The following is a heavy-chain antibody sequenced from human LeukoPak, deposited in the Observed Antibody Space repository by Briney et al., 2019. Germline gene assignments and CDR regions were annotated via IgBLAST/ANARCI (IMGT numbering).Heavy chain of an antibody. Sequence: SETLSLTCTVSGGSISSYYWSWIRQPPGKGLEWIGYIYYSGSTKYNPSLKSRVTISVDTSKNQFSLKLRSVIAADTAVYYCARGARAGYNLEPFDYWGQGTLVTVSS. J-gene: IGHJ4*02. CDR1: GGSISSYY. D-gene: IGHD5-24*01. CDR3: ARGARAGYNLEPFDY. V-gene: IGHV4-59*08. CDR2: IYYSGST.